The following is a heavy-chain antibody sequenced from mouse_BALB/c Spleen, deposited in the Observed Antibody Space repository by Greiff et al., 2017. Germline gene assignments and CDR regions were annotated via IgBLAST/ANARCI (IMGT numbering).Heavy chain of an antibody. CDR1: GFTFSSFG. Sequence: EVQVVESGGGLVQPGGSRKLSCAASGFTFSSFGMHWVRQAPEKGLDWVAYIISGSSTIYYAATVKGRFPISRDNPKNTLFLQMTSLRSEDTAMYYCANSGTGYFDYWGQGTTLTVSS. V-gene: IGHV5-17*02. J-gene: IGHJ2*01. CDR2: IISGSSTI. D-gene: IGHD4-1*01. CDR3: ANSGTGYFDY.